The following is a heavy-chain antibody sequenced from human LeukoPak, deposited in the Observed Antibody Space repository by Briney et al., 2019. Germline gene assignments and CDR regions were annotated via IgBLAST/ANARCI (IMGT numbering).Heavy chain of an antibody. D-gene: IGHD6-13*01. J-gene: IGHJ4*02. CDR2: IYWDDDK. CDR1: GLSLSTSGVG. Sequence: SGPTLVKPTQTLTLTCTFSGLSLSTSGVGVGWIRQPPGKALEWLALIYWDDDKRYSPSLKSRLTISKDTSKNQVVLTMTNMDPVDTATYYCAHKAGSWFYFDYWGQGTLVTVSS. CDR3: AHKAGSWFYFDY. V-gene: IGHV2-5*02.